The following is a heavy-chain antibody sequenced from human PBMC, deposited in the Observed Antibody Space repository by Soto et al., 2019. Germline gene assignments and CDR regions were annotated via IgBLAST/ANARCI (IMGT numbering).Heavy chain of an antibody. V-gene: IGHV3-30*03. J-gene: IGHJ4*02. CDR2: ISYDGSNK. CDR3: TTETVAGITGLDY. CDR1: GFTFSSYG. Sequence: GGSLRLSCAASGFTFSSYGMHWVRQAPGKGLEWVAVISYDGSNKYYVDSVRGRFSISRDASENILYLQMNSLRVDDTALYYCTTETVAGITGLDYWGPGTLVTVSS. D-gene: IGHD1-20*01.